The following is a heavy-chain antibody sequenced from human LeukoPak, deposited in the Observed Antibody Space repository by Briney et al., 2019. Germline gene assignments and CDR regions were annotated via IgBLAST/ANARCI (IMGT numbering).Heavy chain of an antibody. V-gene: IGHV4-4*02. CDR3: AAARLYSSSYFDF. D-gene: IGHD6-6*01. CDR1: GGSISSSHW. J-gene: IGHJ4*02. Sequence: SETLSLTCAVSGGSISSSHWWSWVRQPPGKGLEWIGEIYHSGSTNYNPSLRSRVTISVDKSNNQFSLNLRSVTAADTAVYYCAAARLYSSSYFDFWGQGTLVTVSS. CDR2: IYHSGST.